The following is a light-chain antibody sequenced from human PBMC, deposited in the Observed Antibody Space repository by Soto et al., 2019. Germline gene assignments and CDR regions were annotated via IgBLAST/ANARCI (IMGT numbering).Light chain of an antibody. CDR2: EGS. Sequence: QSVLTQPASVSGSPGQSITFSCTGTSTDIGSYNLVSWYQQHPGKAPKLMIYEGSKRPSGVSNRFSGSKSGNTASLTISGLHADDEADYYCCSSPTSSTVFVFCGGTKLTVL. V-gene: IGLV2-23*03. CDR3: CSSPTSSTVFV. CDR1: STDIGSYNL. J-gene: IGLJ3*02.